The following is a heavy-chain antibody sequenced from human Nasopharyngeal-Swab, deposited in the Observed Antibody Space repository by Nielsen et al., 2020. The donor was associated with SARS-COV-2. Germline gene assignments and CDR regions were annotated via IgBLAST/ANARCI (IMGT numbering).Heavy chain of an antibody. CDR3: AKRDGFDYGHGFDH. CDR2: IWFDGIKN. CDR1: GFTFSTTA. V-gene: IGHV3-30*02. J-gene: IGHJ4*02. Sequence: GESLKISCAASGFTFSTTAMHWVRQAPGKGLEWVGFIWFDGIKNYYTDSVKGRFTISRDNSKNTLYLQMNSLRAEDTALYYCAKRDGFDYGHGFDHWGQGTLVTVSS. D-gene: IGHD4/OR15-4a*01.